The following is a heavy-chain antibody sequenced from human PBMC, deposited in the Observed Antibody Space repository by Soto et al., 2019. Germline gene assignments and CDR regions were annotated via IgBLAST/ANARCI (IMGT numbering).Heavy chain of an antibody. D-gene: IGHD2-8*01. Sequence: QVQLQQWGAGLLKPSETLSLTCAVSGEPFTDHFCTWIRQAPGKGLEWIGEINHGGRTYFNPSHKSRVTLSVDTSKNQFSLVLVSLTAADTGVYYCARGRVTNYYYYGADVWGQGTTVTVSS. CDR3: ARGRVTNYYYYGADV. J-gene: IGHJ6*02. CDR1: GEPFTDHF. CDR2: INHGGRT. V-gene: IGHV4-34*02.